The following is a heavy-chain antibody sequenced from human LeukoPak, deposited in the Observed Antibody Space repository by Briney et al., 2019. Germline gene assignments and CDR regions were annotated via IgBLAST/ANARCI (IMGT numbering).Heavy chain of an antibody. V-gene: IGHV1-18*01. J-gene: IGHJ4*02. D-gene: IGHD6-19*01. CDR1: GYTFTSYG. CDR2: ISAYNGDT. Sequence: ASVKLSCTASGYTFTSYGISWVRQAPGQGLEWMGWISAYNGDTNYAQKLQGSVTMTTDTSTSTAYMELRRLRSDDTAVYYCARLAVAGHFDYWGQGTLVTVSS. CDR3: ARLAVAGHFDY.